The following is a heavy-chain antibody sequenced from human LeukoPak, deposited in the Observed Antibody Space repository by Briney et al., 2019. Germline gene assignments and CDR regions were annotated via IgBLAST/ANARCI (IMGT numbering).Heavy chain of an antibody. CDR1: GYTLTELS. CDR2: FDPEDGET. J-gene: IGHJ4*02. Sequence: ASVKVSCKVSGYTLTELSMHWVRQAPGKGLEWMGGFDPEDGETIYAQKFQGRVTMTEDTSTDTAYMELSSLRSEDTAVYYCATGGVAAAGIVVYFDYWGQGTLVTVSS. CDR3: ATGGVAAAGIVVYFDY. D-gene: IGHD6-13*01. V-gene: IGHV1-24*01.